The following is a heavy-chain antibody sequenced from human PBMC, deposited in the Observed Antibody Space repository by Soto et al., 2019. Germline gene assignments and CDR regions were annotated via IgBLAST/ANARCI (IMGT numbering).Heavy chain of an antibody. D-gene: IGHD6-19*01. CDR2: ISWDGGST. CDR3: AKDMHSSGWSQYYYSYGMDV. V-gene: IGHV3-43*01. CDR1: GFTFDDYT. Sequence: PGGSLRLSYAASGFTFDDYTMHWVRQAPGKGLEWVSLISWDGGSTYYADSVKGRFTISRDNSKNSLYLQMNSLRTEDTALYYCAKDMHSSGWSQYYYSYGMDVWGQGT. J-gene: IGHJ6*01.